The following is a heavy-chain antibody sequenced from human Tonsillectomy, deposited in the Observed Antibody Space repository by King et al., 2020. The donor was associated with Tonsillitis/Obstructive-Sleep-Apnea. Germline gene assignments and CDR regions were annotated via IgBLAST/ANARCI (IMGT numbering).Heavy chain of an antibody. Sequence: QLVQSGGGLVKPGGSLRLSCAASGFTFNNAWMSWVRQAPGKGLEWVGRIKSKTDDGTTDYAAPVKGRFIISRDDSKNTLYLQINSLKTEDTALYYCTTDGLDYWGQGTLVTVSS. CDR1: GFTFNNAW. CDR2: IKSKTDDGTT. V-gene: IGHV3-15*01. CDR3: TTDGLDY. J-gene: IGHJ4*02.